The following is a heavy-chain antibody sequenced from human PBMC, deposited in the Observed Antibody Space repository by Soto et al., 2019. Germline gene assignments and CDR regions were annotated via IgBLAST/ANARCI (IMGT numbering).Heavy chain of an antibody. CDR3: AIKPGYSYGYFDY. CDR1: GGSISSYY. D-gene: IGHD5-18*01. CDR2: IYYSGST. Sequence: SETLSLTCTVSGGSISSYYWSWIRQPPGKGLEWIGYIYYSGSTNYNPSLKSRVTISVDTSKNQFSLKLSSVTAADTAVYYCAIKPGYSYGYFDYWGQVTLVTVSS. J-gene: IGHJ4*02. V-gene: IGHV4-59*01.